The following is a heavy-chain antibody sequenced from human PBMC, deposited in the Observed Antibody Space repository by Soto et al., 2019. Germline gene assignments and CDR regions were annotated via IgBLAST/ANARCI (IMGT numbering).Heavy chain of an antibody. J-gene: IGHJ4*02. CDR3: TRGPRVSSTGTGAH. CDR2: ISDDGSTT. Sequence: GGSLRLSCEVSGFTFSAYWMHWVRQVPGKGLIWVSRISDDGSTTTYADSVKGRFTISRDNAKNALYLQMNSLRADDTGLYYCTRGPRVSSTGTGAHWGQGTLVTVSS. V-gene: IGHV3-74*01. CDR1: GFTFSAYW. D-gene: IGHD1-1*01.